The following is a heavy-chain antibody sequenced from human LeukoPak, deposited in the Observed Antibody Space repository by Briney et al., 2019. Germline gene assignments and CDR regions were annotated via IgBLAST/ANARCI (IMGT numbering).Heavy chain of an antibody. V-gene: IGHV1-18*01. CDR1: GYTFTSYG. CDR2: ISAYNGNT. Sequence: GASVKVSCKASGYTFTSYGISWVRQATGQGLEWMGWISAYNGNTNYAQKLQGRVTMTTDTSTSTAYMELRSLRSDDTAVYYCATQNSVVIFDYWGQGTLVTVSS. CDR3: ATQNSVVIFDY. D-gene: IGHD3-16*02. J-gene: IGHJ4*02.